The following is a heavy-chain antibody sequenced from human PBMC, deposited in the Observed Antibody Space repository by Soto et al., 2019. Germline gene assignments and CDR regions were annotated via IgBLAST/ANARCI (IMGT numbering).Heavy chain of an antibody. V-gene: IGHV4-31*03. CDR3: ARRYCSCISCYGNYFAMDV. CDR2: IYYSGST. D-gene: IGHD2-2*01. J-gene: IGHJ6*02. Sequence: QVQLQESGPVLVKPSQTLSLTCTVSGGTITSGEYYWSWIHQHPGKGLEWIGYIYYSGSTYYNPSLKSRVTISVDTSMNQFSLKLSSVTAADTAVYYCARRYCSCISCYGNYFAMDVWGQGTTVTVSS. CDR1: GGTITSGEYY.